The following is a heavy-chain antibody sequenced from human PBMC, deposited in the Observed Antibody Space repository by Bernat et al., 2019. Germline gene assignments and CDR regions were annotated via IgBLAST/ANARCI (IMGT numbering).Heavy chain of an antibody. Sequence: EVQLVESGGGLEQPGGSLRLSCAASGFTFSSYAMTWVRQAPGKGLEWVSSISGSGGYTYHADSVKGRFTISRDNSENTLYLQMNSLSADDTAVYYCARDVAGRDNTVSHFDYWGQGTLVSISS. CDR2: ISGSGGYT. CDR1: GFTFSSYA. J-gene: IGHJ4*02. V-gene: IGHV3-23*04. CDR3: ARDVAGRDNTVSHFDY. D-gene: IGHD4-17*01.